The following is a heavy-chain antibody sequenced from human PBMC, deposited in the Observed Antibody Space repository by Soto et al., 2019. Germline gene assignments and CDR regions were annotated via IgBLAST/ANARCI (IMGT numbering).Heavy chain of an antibody. CDR3: ARDGARIAVFGVVNYFDY. CDR1: GYIFNSHA. J-gene: IGHJ4*02. CDR2: INAGNGDT. V-gene: IGHV1-3*01. D-gene: IGHD3-3*01. Sequence: ASVKVSCKACGYIFNSHAIHWVRQAPGQRLEWMGWINAGNGDTKYSQKFQGRVAITRDTSASSAYMELSTLRSEDTAVYYCARDGARIAVFGVVNYFDYWGQGTVVTVSS.